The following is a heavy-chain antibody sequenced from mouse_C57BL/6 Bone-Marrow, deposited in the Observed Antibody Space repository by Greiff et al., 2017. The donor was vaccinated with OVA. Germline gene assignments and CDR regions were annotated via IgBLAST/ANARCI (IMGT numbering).Heavy chain of an antibody. CDR3: ARGGYAMDD. CDR1: GYTFTSYW. J-gene: IGHJ4*01. CDR2: IDPSDSYT. Sequence: VQLQQPGAELVMPGASVKLSCKASGYTFTSYWMHWVKQRPGQGLEWIGEIDPSDSYTNYNQKFKGKSTLTVDKSSSTAYMQLSSLTSEDSAVYYCARGGYAMDDWGQGTSVTVSS. V-gene: IGHV1-69*01.